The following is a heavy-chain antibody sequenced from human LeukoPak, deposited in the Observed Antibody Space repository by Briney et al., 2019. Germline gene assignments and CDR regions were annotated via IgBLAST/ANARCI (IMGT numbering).Heavy chain of an antibody. CDR1: GGSISSGSYY. CDR2: IYTSGST. Sequence: PSETLSLTCTVSGGSISSGSYYWSWIRQPAGKGLEWIGRIYTSGSTNYNPSLKSRVTISVDTSKNQFSLKLSSVTAADTAVYYCASITMVRGLLPLDAFDIWGQGTMVTVSS. D-gene: IGHD3-10*01. V-gene: IGHV4-61*02. CDR3: ASITMVRGLLPLDAFDI. J-gene: IGHJ3*02.